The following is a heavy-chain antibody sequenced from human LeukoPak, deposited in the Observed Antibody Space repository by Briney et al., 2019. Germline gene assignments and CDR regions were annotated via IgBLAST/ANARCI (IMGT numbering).Heavy chain of an antibody. J-gene: IGHJ4*02. V-gene: IGHV1-2*02. CDR2: INPNSGGT. Sequence: ASVKVSCKASGYTFTGYYTHWVRQAPGQGLEWMGWINPNSGGTNYAQKFQGRITMTRDTSISTAYMELSRLRSDDTAVYYCARDQEGATGYPDYWGQGTLVTVSS. CDR1: GYTFTGYY. CDR3: ARDQEGATGYPDY. D-gene: IGHD1-26*01.